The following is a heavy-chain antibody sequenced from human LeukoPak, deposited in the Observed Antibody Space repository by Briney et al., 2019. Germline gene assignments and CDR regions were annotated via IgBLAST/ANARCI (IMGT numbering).Heavy chain of an antibody. CDR2: ISHRENNQ. Sequence: PGGSLRLSCAASGFTFSKYAIHWVRQAPGKGLEWVALISHRENNQNYADSVKGRFTTSRDNAKNTVYLQMNNLRAEDTAVYFCARWSTTPDTEAGDYWDQGTLVTVSS. V-gene: IGHV3-30*03. CDR1: GFTFSKYA. D-gene: IGHD1/OR15-1a*01. J-gene: IGHJ4*02. CDR3: ARWSTTPDTEAGDY.